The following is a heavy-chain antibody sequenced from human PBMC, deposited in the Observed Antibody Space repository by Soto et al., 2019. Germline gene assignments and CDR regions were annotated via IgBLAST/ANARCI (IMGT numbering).Heavy chain of an antibody. CDR3: ARGGLRWTDY. V-gene: IGHV4-34*01. J-gene: IGHJ4*02. CDR2: INHSGST. CDR1: GGSFSGYY. Sequence: QVQLQQWGAGLLKPSETLSLTCAVYGGSFSGYYWSWIRQPPGKGLEWMWEINHSGSTNYNPSLKSRVTISVDTAKNQFSLKLSSVTAADTAVYYCARGGLRWTDYWGQGNLVTVSS. D-gene: IGHD4-17*01.